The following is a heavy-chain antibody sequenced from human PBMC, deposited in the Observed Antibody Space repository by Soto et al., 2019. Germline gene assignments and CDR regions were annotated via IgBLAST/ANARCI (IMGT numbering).Heavy chain of an antibody. J-gene: IGHJ4*02. CDR3: AKGGANWYFDY. D-gene: IGHD1-1*01. Sequence: EVQLLESGGGLVQPGGSLRLSCAASGFRFSSFPLRWVRQAPGQGLESVSVIMGSGGRTYYADSVQGRFTISRDDSKSTVFLQMTSLRADDTATYYCAKGGANWYFDYRGQGTLVTVTS. V-gene: IGHV3-23*01. CDR2: IMGSGGRT. CDR1: GFRFSSFP.